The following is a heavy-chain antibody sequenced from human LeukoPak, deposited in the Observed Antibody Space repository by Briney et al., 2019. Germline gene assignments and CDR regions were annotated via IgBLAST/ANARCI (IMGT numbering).Heavy chain of an antibody. D-gene: IGHD6-19*01. Sequence: PSETLSLTCAVYGGSLSDHYWSWIRQPPGMGLEWIGEINHSGETKYNPSLKSRVAMSVDTSKNQFSLELRSVTAADTAMYYCARGQWLDNSWGKGTLVTVSS. CDR2: INHSGET. CDR3: ARGQWLDNS. CDR1: GGSLSDHY. J-gene: IGHJ4*02. V-gene: IGHV4-34*01.